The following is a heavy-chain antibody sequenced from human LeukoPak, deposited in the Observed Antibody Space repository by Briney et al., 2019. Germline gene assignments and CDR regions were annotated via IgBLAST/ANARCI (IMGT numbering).Heavy chain of an antibody. Sequence: SETLSLTCTVSGGPISTYYWSWIRQPPGKGLEWIGYIYYSGSTNYNPSLKSRVTISVDTSKNQFSLKLSSVTAADTAVYYCARGAALSFDYWGQGTLVTVSS. CDR1: GGPISTYY. J-gene: IGHJ4*02. V-gene: IGHV4-59*12. CDR2: IYYSGST. D-gene: IGHD6-25*01. CDR3: ARGAALSFDY.